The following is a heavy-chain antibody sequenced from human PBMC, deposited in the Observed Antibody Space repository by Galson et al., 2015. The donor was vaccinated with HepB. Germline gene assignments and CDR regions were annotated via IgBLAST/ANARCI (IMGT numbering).Heavy chain of an antibody. CDR2: IIPIFGTA. CDR1: GGTISSYA. D-gene: IGHD2-15*01. CDR3: ARRVVAALDAFDI. Sequence: SVKVSCKASGGTISSYAISWVRQAPGQGLEWMGGIIPIFGTANYAQKFQGRVTITADESTSTAYMELSSLRSEDTAVYYCARRVVAALDAFDIWGQGTMVTVSS. V-gene: IGHV1-69*13. J-gene: IGHJ3*02.